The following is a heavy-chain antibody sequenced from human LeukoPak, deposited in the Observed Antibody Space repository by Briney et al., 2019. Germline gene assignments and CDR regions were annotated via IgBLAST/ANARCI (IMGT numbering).Heavy chain of an antibody. CDR1: GGSFSGYY. V-gene: IGHV4-34*01. CDR3: ARVGSGWTLMYYFDY. D-gene: IGHD6-19*01. Sequence: SETLSLTCAVYGGSFSGYYWSWIRQPPGKGLEWIGEINHSGSTNYNPSLKSRVTISVDTSKNQFSLKLSSVTAADTAVYYCARVGSGWTLMYYFDYWGQGTLVTVSS. CDR2: INHSGST. J-gene: IGHJ4*02.